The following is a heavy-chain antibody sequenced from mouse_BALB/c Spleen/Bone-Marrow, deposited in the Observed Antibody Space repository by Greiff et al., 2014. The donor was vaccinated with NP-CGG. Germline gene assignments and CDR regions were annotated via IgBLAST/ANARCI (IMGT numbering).Heavy chain of an antibody. CDR2: IWGGGIT. D-gene: IGHD1-1*01. V-gene: IGHV2-6-5*01. Sequence: VQLQQSGPGLVAPSQSLSITCTVSGFSLTDYCVSWIRQPPGEGLEWLGVIWGGGITYYNSTLKSRLSISKDNSKSQVFLKTNSLQTDDTAMYYCAKHDTTVVLDYWGQGTTPTVSS. J-gene: IGHJ2*01. CDR1: GFSLTDYC. CDR3: AKHDTTVVLDY.